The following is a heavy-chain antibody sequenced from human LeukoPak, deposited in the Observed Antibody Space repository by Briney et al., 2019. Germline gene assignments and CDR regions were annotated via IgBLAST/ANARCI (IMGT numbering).Heavy chain of an antibody. D-gene: IGHD3-22*01. CDR3: ARNPTYYYDSSGYFDAFDI. CDR1: GFSLSTSGMC. J-gene: IGHJ3*02. V-gene: IGHV2-70*11. Sequence: SGPALVKPTQTLTLTCTFSGFSLSTSGMCVSWIRQPPGKALEWLARIDWDDDKYYSTSLKTRLTISKDTSKNQVVLTMTNMDPVDTATYYCARNPTYYYDSSGYFDAFDIWGQGTMVTVSS. CDR2: IDWDDDK.